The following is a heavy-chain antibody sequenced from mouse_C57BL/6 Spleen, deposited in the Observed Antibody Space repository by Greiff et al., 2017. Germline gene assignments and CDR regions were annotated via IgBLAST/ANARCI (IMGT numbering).Heavy chain of an antibody. D-gene: IGHD2-2*01. CDR3: ARRGYYDAMDY. CDR1: GYTFTSYW. V-gene: IGHV1-55*01. J-gene: IGHJ4*01. Sequence: VQLQQPGAELVKPGASVKMSCKASGYTFTSYWITWVKQRPGQGLEWIGDIYPGSGSTNYNEKFKSKATLTVDTSSSTAYLQLSSLTSEDSAVYYCARRGYYDAMDYWGQGTLVTVSS. CDR2: IYPGSGST.